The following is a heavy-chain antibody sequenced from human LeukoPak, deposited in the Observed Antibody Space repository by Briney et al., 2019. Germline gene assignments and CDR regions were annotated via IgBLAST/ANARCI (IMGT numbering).Heavy chain of an antibody. Sequence: GGSLRLSCAVSGLIFSKYWMTWVRQAPGKGLEWVDSIKPDGSEKYYLDSVKGRFTISRDNAKNSLYLQMNSLRAEDTAVYYCARAHNWKYGSFDFWGQGTLVTVSS. CDR2: IKPDGSEK. CDR1: GLIFSKYW. CDR3: ARAHNWKYGSFDF. D-gene: IGHD1-7*01. V-gene: IGHV3-7*01. J-gene: IGHJ4*02.